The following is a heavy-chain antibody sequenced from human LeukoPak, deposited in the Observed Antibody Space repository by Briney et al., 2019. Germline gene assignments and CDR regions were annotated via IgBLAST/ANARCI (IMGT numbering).Heavy chain of an antibody. CDR2: INSDGSST. D-gene: IGHD6-13*01. Sequence: PGGSLRLSCAASGFTFSYYWMHWVRHAPGKGLVWVSRINSDGSSTSYADSVKGRLTISRDNAKNTLYLQMNSLRAEDTAVYYCARDSYSSSWILNYWGQGTLVTVSS. CDR3: ARDSYSSSWILNY. V-gene: IGHV3-74*01. J-gene: IGHJ4*02. CDR1: GFTFSYYW.